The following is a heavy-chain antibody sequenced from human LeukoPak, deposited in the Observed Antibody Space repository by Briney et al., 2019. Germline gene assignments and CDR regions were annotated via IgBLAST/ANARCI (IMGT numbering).Heavy chain of an antibody. CDR2: ISAYNGNT. CDR1: GYTFTSYD. Sequence: ASVKVSCKASGYTFTSYDINWVRQAPGQGLEWMGWISAYNGNTNYAQKLQGRVTMTTDTSTSTAYMELRSLRSDDTAVYYCARAPDYYYYMDVWGKGTTVTVSS. V-gene: IGHV1-18*01. J-gene: IGHJ6*03. CDR3: ARAPDYYYYMDV.